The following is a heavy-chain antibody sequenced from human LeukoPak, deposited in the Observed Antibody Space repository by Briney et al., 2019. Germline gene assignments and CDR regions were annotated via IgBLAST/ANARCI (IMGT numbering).Heavy chain of an antibody. CDR1: GGSISSNF. D-gene: IGHD4/OR15-4a*01. CDR2: IYISGST. Sequence: SETLSLTCTVSGGSISSNFWSWIRQPAGKGLELVGHIYISGSTSFNPSLKSRVTMSVDTSKNQFSLKLSSVTAADTAVYYCARDQGAYSPFDFWGQGTLVTVSS. CDR3: ARDQGAYSPFDF. V-gene: IGHV4-4*07. J-gene: IGHJ4*02.